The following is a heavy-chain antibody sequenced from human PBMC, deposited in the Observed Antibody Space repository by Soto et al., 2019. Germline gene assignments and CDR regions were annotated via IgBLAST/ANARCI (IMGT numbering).Heavy chain of an antibody. CDR3: AREVRVTKTYHFDY. J-gene: IGHJ4*02. CDR2: LSDDGTNK. V-gene: IGHV3-30-3*01. Sequence: GGSLRLSCAASGFIFSNYAMHWVRQAPGKGLEWVALLSDDGTNKYYADSVKGRFTISRDNSKNTLYLQMNSLRTEDTAVYYCAREVRVTKTYHFDYWGQGTLVTVSS. CDR1: GFIFSNYA. D-gene: IGHD2-21*02.